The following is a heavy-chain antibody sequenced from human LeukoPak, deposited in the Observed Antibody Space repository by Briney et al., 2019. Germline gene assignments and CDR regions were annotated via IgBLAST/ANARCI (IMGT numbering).Heavy chain of an antibody. CDR3: ARGWKVAGTGYYYMDV. D-gene: IGHD6-19*01. J-gene: IGHJ6*03. CDR1: GDSVSSNSAA. V-gene: IGHV6-1*01. CDR2: TYYRSKWYN. Sequence: SQTLSLTCAISGDSVSSNSAAWNWIRQSPSRGLEWLGRTYYRSKWYNDYAVSVKSRITINPDTSKNQFSLQLNSVTPEDTAVYYCARGWKVAGTGYYYMDVWGKGTTVTISS.